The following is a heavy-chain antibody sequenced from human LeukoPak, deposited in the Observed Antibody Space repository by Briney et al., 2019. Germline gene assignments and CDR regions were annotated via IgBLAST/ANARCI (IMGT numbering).Heavy chain of an antibody. D-gene: IGHD2-2*02. Sequence: GGSLRLSCAASGFTFSSYWMSWVRQAPGRGLEWVANIKQDGSEKYYVDSVKGRFTISRDNAKNSLYLQMNSLRAEDTAVYYCARGPKSCSSTSCYTKWFDPWGQGTLVTVSS. CDR1: GFTFSSYW. V-gene: IGHV3-7*01. CDR3: ARGPKSCSSTSCYTKWFDP. J-gene: IGHJ5*02. CDR2: IKQDGSEK.